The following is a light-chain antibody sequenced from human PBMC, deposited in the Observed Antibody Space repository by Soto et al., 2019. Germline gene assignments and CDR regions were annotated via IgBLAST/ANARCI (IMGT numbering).Light chain of an antibody. Sequence: QSVLSQPPSVSAAPGQRVTISCSGSTSNIGKYYVSWYQQVPGTAPRLLIYDNNQRPSGIPDRFSGSKSGTSATLAITGLQTGDEADYYCATWDGGLTPQGVFGTWTKLTVL. V-gene: IGLV1-51*01. J-gene: IGLJ1*01. CDR2: DNN. CDR3: ATWDGGLTPQGV. CDR1: TSNIGKYY.